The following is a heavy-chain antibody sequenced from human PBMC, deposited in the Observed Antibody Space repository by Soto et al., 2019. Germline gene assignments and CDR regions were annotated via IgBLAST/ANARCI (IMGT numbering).Heavy chain of an antibody. CDR1: GGSISSSSYY. CDR3: ASPRKAYNSGWIDFHY. Sequence: QLQLQESGPGLVKPSETLSLTCTVSGGSISSSSYYWGWIRQPPGKGLEWIGNIFYRGTTYYNPSLKSRVTISVDTSKNQFSLKLSSVTAADTAVYYCASPRKAYNSGWIDFHYWGQGTLVTVSS. J-gene: IGHJ4*02. D-gene: IGHD6-19*01. CDR2: IFYRGTT. V-gene: IGHV4-39*01.